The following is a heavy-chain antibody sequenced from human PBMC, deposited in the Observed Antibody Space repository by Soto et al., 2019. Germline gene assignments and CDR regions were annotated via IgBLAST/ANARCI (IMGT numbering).Heavy chain of an antibody. Sequence: QVQLQESGPGLVKPSQTLSLTCTVSGGSISRGGYYWSWIRQHPGKGLEWIGYIYYSGSTYYNPSRKSRDTISVDPSKNPFCLKLSSVTAADTAVYYCARDQSYYGSGGRFDYWGQGTLVTVSS. D-gene: IGHD3-10*01. V-gene: IGHV4-31*03. CDR2: IYYSGST. CDR3: ARDQSYYGSGGRFDY. CDR1: GGSISRGGYY. J-gene: IGHJ4*02.